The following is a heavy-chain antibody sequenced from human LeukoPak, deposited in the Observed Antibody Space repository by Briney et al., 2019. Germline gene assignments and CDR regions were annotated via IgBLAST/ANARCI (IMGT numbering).Heavy chain of an antibody. V-gene: IGHV3-64D*06. D-gene: IGHD4-23*01. CDR2: ISTNGGST. CDR1: GFTFSSYA. CDR3: AKGDGGNSQPDY. J-gene: IGHJ4*02. Sequence: GGSLGLSCSASGFTFSSYAMHWVRQAPGKGLEYVSAISTNGGSTYYADSVKGRFTISRDNSKNTLYLQMSSLRAEDTAVYYCAKGDGGNSQPDYWGQGTLVTVSS.